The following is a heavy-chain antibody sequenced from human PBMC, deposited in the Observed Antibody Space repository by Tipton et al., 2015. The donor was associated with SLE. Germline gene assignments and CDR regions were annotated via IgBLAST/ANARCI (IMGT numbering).Heavy chain of an antibody. V-gene: IGHV4-4*07. Sequence: LVQPSETLSLSCTVSGGSISSYYWSWIRQPAGKGLEWIGRIYTSGSTNYNPSLKSRVTMSVDTSKNQFSLNLRSVTAADTAVYYCARDEVTSYIRGNPYWHFDLWGRGTLVTVSS. J-gene: IGHJ2*01. CDR3: ARDEVTSYIRGNPYWHFDL. D-gene: IGHD2/OR15-2a*01. CDR2: IYTSGST. CDR1: GGSISSYY.